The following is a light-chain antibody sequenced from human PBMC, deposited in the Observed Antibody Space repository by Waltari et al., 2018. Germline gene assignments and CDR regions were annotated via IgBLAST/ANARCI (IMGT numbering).Light chain of an antibody. Sequence: EIVLTQSPGTLSLSPGERATLSCRASQSVSSSYLAWYQQKPGQAPRLLIYGASSRATGIPDRFSGSGSGTDFTLTISRLEPEDFAVYYCQQYGSSPLITFGQGTLLEIK. CDR1: QSVSSSY. CDR2: GAS. CDR3: QQYGSSPLIT. V-gene: IGKV3-20*01. J-gene: IGKJ5*01.